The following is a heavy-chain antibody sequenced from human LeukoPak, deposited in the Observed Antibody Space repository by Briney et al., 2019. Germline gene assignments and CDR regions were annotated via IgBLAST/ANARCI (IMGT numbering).Heavy chain of an antibody. CDR1: GYSISSGYY. Sequence: SETLSLTCTVSGYSISSGYYWGWIRQPPGKGLEWIGSIYHSGSTYYNPSLKSRVTISVDTSKNQSSLKLSSVTAADTAVYYCARTYGDYIAAFDYWGQGTLVTVSS. J-gene: IGHJ4*02. D-gene: IGHD4-17*01. V-gene: IGHV4-38-2*02. CDR2: IYHSGST. CDR3: ARTYGDYIAAFDY.